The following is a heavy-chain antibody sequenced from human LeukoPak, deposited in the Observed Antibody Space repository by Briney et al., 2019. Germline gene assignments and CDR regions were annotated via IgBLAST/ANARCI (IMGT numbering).Heavy chain of an antibody. CDR2: IYYSGST. Sequence: SETLSLTCTVSGGSISSSSYYWGWIRQPPGKGLEWIGTIYYSGSTYYNPSLKSRVTISLDTSKNQFSLWLSSVTAADTAVYYRASFYYESSGNYYVPFDYWGQGTLVTVSS. CDR1: GGSISSSSYY. D-gene: IGHD3-22*01. V-gene: IGHV4-39*01. CDR3: ASFYYESSGNYYVPFDY. J-gene: IGHJ4*02.